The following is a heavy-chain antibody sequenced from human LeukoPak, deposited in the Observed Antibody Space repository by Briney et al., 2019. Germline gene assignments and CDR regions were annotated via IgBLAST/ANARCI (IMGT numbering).Heavy chain of an antibody. V-gene: IGHV3-23*01. D-gene: IGHD4-23*01. J-gene: IGHJ3*02. CDR1: GLTFSNYA. CDR3: AGDLGTRPFDI. Sequence: GGSLRLSCAASGLTFSNYAMSWVRQAPGKGLEWVSGISDSGGSTYYADSVKGRFIISRDNSKNTLYLQMDSLRAEDTAVYYCAGDLGTRPFDIWGQGTIVTVSS. CDR2: ISDSGGST.